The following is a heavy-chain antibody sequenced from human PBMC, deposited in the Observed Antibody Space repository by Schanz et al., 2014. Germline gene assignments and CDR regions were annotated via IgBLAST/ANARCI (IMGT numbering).Heavy chain of an antibody. CDR1: GASMDNYY. CDR2: IHKSGNT. J-gene: IGHJ3*02. Sequence: QVQLQESGPGLVRPSETLSLTCTVSGASMDNYYWSWIRQPPGKGLEWIGYIHKSGNTNYNPSLKSRVTMSVDTSKKQFSLRLSSVSAADTAVYYCARHVLPYDAFDIWGQGTVVTVSS. CDR3: ARHVLPYDAFDI. V-gene: IGHV4-59*08.